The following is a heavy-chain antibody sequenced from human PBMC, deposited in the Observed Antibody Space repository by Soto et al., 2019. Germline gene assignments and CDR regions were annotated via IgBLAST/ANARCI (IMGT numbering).Heavy chain of an antibody. J-gene: IGHJ4*01. CDR3: VSWISDHFDS. V-gene: IGHV3-23*01. Sequence: LRLSCAASRFTSGYHAMNWVRQAPGKGLEWVSTISSNGENTHYADSVKGRFIISSDNSSNTVALQMNSLRVEDTAVYYCVSWISDHFDSCGQGPLVTVSS. CDR1: RFTSGYHA. CDR2: ISSNGENT. D-gene: IGHD2-2*03.